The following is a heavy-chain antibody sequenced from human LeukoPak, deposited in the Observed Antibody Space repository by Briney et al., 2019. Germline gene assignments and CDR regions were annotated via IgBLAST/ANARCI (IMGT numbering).Heavy chain of an antibody. CDR2: IYYSGST. D-gene: IGHD3-22*01. V-gene: IGHV4-31*03. CDR1: GGSISSGGYY. CDR3: ARVESVIYYDSRAGAFDI. J-gene: IGHJ3*02. Sequence: KTLETLSLTCTVSGGSISSGGYYWSWIRQHPGKGLEWIGYIYYSGSTYYNPSLKSRVTISVDTSKNQFSLKLSSVTAADTAVYYCARVESVIYYDSRAGAFDIWGQGTMVTVSS.